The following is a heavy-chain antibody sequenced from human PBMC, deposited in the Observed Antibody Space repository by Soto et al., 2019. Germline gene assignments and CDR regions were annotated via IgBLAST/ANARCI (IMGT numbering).Heavy chain of an antibody. D-gene: IGHD2-2*01. V-gene: IGHV3-33*06. CDR1: GFTFSSYG. Sequence: PGGSLRLSCAASGFTFSSYGMHWVRQAPGKGLEWVAVIWYDGSNKYYADSVKGRFTISRDNSKNTLYLQMNSLRAEDTAVYYCAKDMGAYCSSTSCYLFDYWGQGTLVTVSS. CDR3: AKDMGAYCSSTSCYLFDY. CDR2: IWYDGSNK. J-gene: IGHJ4*02.